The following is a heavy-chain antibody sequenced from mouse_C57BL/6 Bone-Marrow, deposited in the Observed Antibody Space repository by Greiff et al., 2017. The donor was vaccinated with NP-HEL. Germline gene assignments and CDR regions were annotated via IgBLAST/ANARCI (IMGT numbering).Heavy chain of an antibody. CDR2: INPYNGGT. CDR3: ASKSNYLMDY. J-gene: IGHJ4*01. V-gene: IGHV1-19*01. Sequence: VQLKESGPVLVKPGASVKMSCKASGYTFTDYYMNWVKQSHGKSLEWIGVINPYNGGTSYNQKFKGKATLTVDKSSSTAYMELNSLTSEDSAVYYCASKSNYLMDYWGQGTSVTVSS. CDR1: GYTFTDYY. D-gene: IGHD2-5*01.